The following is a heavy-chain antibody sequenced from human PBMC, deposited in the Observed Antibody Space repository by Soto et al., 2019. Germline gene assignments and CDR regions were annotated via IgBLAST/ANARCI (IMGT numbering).Heavy chain of an antibody. CDR3: ANDYGDYAGYLEY. J-gene: IGHJ4*02. CDR1: TFTFSNFG. Sequence: QVQLVESGGGVVQPGRSLRLSCAASTFTFSNFGMNWVRQAPGKGLEWVAVISFDGSKKYYAASLKGRFTNSRDNSKNTLYLEMNRLRPEDTAFYYCANDYGDYAGYLEYWGRGTLVTVSS. D-gene: IGHD4-17*01. CDR2: ISFDGSKK. V-gene: IGHV3-30*18.